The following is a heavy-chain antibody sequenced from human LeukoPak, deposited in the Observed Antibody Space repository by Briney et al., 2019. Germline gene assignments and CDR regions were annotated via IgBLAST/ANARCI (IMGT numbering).Heavy chain of an antibody. CDR2: IKSKTDDGTA. D-gene: IGHD6-19*01. CDR3: TTRGIAVSGLGY. J-gene: IGHJ4*02. V-gene: IGHV3-15*01. CDR1: GFSFNTAW. Sequence: GGSLRLSCAASGFSFNTAWMNWVRQTPGKGLEWLGRIKSKTDDGTAEYAAHVKGRFIISRDDSKNMLSLEMCSLRTEDTGVYYCTTRGIAVSGLGYWGRGTLVVVSS.